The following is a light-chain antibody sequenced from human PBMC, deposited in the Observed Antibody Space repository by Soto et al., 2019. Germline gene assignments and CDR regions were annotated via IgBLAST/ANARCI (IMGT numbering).Light chain of an antibody. CDR1: SSDVGGYNY. CDR2: DVS. J-gene: IGLJ1*01. Sequence: QSVLTQPRSVSGSPGQSVTISCTGTSSDVGGYNYVSWYQQHPGKAPKLMIYDVSKRPSGVPDRFSGSKSGNTASLTISGLQAEYEADYYCCSYAGSYTLLGFGTGTKVTVL. V-gene: IGLV2-11*01. CDR3: CSYAGSYTLLG.